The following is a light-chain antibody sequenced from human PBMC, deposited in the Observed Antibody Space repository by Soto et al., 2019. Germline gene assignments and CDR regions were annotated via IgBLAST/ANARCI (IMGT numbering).Light chain of an antibody. CDR2: GNS. J-gene: IGLJ1*01. CDR1: SSNIGAGYD. V-gene: IGLV1-40*01. CDR3: QSYDSSLRGLV. Sequence: QSVLTQPPSVSGAPGQRVTISCTGSSSNIGAGYDVHWYQQLPGTAPKLLIYGNSNRPSGVPDRFSGSKSGTSASLAITGLQAEDEADYYCQSYDSSLRGLVFGTGTKV.